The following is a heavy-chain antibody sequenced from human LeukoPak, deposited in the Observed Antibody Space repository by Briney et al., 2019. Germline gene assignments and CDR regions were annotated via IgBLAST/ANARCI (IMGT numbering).Heavy chain of an antibody. CDR1: GGSISSGSYY. Sequence: PSETLSLTCTVSGGSISSGSYYWSWIRQPAGKGLEWIGRIYTSGSTNYNPSLKSRVTISVDTSKNQFSLKLSSVTAADTAVYYCATSSGWPDYYYCYMDVWGKGTTVTVSS. V-gene: IGHV4-61*02. CDR2: IYTSGST. J-gene: IGHJ6*03. CDR3: ATSSGWPDYYYCYMDV. D-gene: IGHD6-19*01.